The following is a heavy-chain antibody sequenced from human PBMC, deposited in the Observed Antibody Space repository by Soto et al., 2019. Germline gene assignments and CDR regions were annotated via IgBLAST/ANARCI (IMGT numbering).Heavy chain of an antibody. Sequence: SETLSLTCTVSGGSISSGDYFWTWIRQPPGKGLEWIGYIHYSGSTNYNPSLKGRVTISLVASKNQFSLKLTSVTAADTAVYYCAHRGYYDGSGRYDSGQGTLVTVSS. CDR3: AHRGYYDGSGRYD. CDR1: GGSISSGDYF. D-gene: IGHD3-22*01. CDR2: IHYSGST. J-gene: IGHJ4*02. V-gene: IGHV4-30-4*01.